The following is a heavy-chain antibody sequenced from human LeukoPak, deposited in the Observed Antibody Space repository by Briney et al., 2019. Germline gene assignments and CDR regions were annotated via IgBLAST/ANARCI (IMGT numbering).Heavy chain of an antibody. D-gene: IGHD6-19*01. CDR1: GYTFTCYY. Sequence: ASVKVSCKASGYTFTCYYMHWVRQAPGQGLEWMGWINPNSGGTNYAQKFQGRVTMTRDTSISTAYMELSRLRSDDTAVYYCARDHSSGWYGDYWGQGTLVTVSS. J-gene: IGHJ4*02. V-gene: IGHV1-2*02. CDR3: ARDHSSGWYGDY. CDR2: INPNSGGT.